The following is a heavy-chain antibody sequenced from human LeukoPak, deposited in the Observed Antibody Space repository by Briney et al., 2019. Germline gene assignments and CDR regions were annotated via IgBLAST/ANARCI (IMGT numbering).Heavy chain of an antibody. CDR2: INHSGST. V-gene: IGHV4-34*01. CDR1: GGSFSGYY. CDR3: ARVTGGYDPYYFDY. D-gene: IGHD5-12*01. J-gene: IGHJ4*02. Sequence: SETLSLTCAVYGGSFSGYYWSWIRQPPGKGLEWIGEINHSGSTNYNPSLKSRVTISVDTSKNQFSLKLSSVTAADTAGYYCARVTGGYDPYYFDYWAREPWSPSPQ.